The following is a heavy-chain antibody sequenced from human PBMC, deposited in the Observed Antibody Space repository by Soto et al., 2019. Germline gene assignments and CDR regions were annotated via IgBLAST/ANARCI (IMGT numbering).Heavy chain of an antibody. CDR1: GFTFSSYA. CDR2: ISGSGGNA. J-gene: IGHJ4*02. V-gene: IGHV3-23*01. D-gene: IGHD1-1*01. CDR3: AQIPAKSIQLYAEYYFDS. Sequence: EVQLLESGGGLEQPGGSLRLSCAASGFTFSSYAMSWVRQAPGKGLEWVSTISGSGGNAYYADSVKGRFSISRDNSKNTLRLQMNSLRADDTAVYYCAQIPAKSIQLYAEYYFDSWGQGSLVTVSS.